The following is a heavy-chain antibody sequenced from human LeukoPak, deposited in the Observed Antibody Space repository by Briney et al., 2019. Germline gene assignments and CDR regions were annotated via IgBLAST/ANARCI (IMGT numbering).Heavy chain of an antibody. CDR1: GFTFSSYS. CDR2: ISSSSSYI. D-gene: IGHD6-19*01. V-gene: IGHV3-21*01. CDR3: ARDKIRYSSGHDAFDI. J-gene: IGHJ3*02. Sequence: PRGSLRLSCAASGFTFSSYSMHWVRQAPGKGLEWVSSISSSSSYIYYADSVKGRFTISRDNAKNSLYLQMNSLRAEDTAVYYCARDKIRYSSGHDAFDIWGQGTMVTVSS.